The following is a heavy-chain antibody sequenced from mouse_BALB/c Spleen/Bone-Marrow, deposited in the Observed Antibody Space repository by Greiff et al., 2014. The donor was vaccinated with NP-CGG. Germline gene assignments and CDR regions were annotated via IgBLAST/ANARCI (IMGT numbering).Heavy chain of an antibody. CDR3: ARSGERYGAMDY. J-gene: IGHJ4*01. V-gene: IGHV5-4*02. D-gene: IGHD1-1*02. Sequence: VQLKESGGGLVKPGGSLKLSCAASGFTFSDFYMFWFRQTPEKRLEWVATISNGGTYTYYPDSVKGRFTISGDNAKNNLYLQMSSLKSEDTAMYYCARSGERYGAMDYWGQGTSVTVTS. CDR1: GFTFSDFY. CDR2: ISNGGTYT.